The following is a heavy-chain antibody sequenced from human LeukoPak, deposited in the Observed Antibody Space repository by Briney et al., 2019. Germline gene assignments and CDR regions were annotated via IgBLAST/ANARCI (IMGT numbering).Heavy chain of an antibody. CDR2: ISAYNGNT. CDR3: ARCILTGYYDLGSWFDP. Sequence: GASVKVSCKASGYTFTSYAMHWVRQAPGQGLEWMGWISAYNGNTNYAQKLQGRVTMTTDTSTSTAYMELRSLKSDDTAVYYCARCILTGYYDLGSWFDPWGQGTPVTVSS. V-gene: IGHV1-18*04. D-gene: IGHD3-9*01. J-gene: IGHJ5*02. CDR1: GYTFTSYA.